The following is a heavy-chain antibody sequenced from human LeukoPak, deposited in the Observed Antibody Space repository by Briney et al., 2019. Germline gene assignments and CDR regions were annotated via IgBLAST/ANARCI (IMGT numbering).Heavy chain of an antibody. J-gene: IGHJ6*02. V-gene: IGHV4-59*01. D-gene: IGHD6-13*01. Sequence: SETLSLTCTVSGGSISGYYWTWIRQPPGKGLEWIGYISYSGSTNYNPSLKGPLTISVDTSNNQFSLKLSSVTAADTAVYYCARETYSSSHYALDVWGQGTTVTASS. CDR3: ARETYSSSHYALDV. CDR1: GGSISGYY. CDR2: ISYSGST.